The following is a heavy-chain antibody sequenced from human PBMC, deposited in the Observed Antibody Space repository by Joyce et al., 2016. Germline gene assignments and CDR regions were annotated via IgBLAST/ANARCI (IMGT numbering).Heavy chain of an antibody. CDR1: GYSFSDSY. Sequence: QVNLVQSGAEVTKPGASVKVSCKASGYSFSDSYIHWVRQAPGQGLQWMGRINPDTGDTSYAQKFQGRVTLTRDTFISTVYMEVSRLRSDDTAVYFCARGPMPPYAFDVWGQGTLVTVST. D-gene: IGHD2-2*01. CDR3: ARGPMPPYAFDV. J-gene: IGHJ3*01. V-gene: IGHV1-2*06. CDR2: INPDTGDT.